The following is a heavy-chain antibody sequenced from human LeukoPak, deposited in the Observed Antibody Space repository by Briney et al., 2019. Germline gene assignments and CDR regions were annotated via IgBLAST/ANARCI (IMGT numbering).Heavy chain of an antibody. CDR2: MNPNSGNT. CDR1: GYTFTSYD. D-gene: IGHD6-13*01. Sequence: ASVKVSCKASGYTFTSYDINWVRQGTGQGLEWMGWMNPNSGNTGYAQKFQGRVTMTRNTSISTAYMELSSPRSEDTAVYYCAILISSQYSSSWYRAYYYYYGMDVWGQGTTVTVSS. V-gene: IGHV1-8*01. CDR3: AILISSQYSSSWYRAYYYYYGMDV. J-gene: IGHJ6*02.